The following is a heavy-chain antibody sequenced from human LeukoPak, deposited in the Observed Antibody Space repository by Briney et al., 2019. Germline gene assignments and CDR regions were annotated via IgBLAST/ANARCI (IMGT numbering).Heavy chain of an antibody. J-gene: IGHJ3*02. Sequence: PSGTLSLTCAVSGGSISSSNWWRWVRQPPGKGLEWVGEIYHSGSTNYNPSLKSRVTISVDKSKNQFSLKLSSVTAADTAVYYCARAPYRIAAAGTVGAFDIWGQGTMVTVSS. V-gene: IGHV4-4*02. CDR1: GGSISSSNW. CDR2: IYHSGST. D-gene: IGHD6-13*01. CDR3: ARAPYRIAAAGTVGAFDI.